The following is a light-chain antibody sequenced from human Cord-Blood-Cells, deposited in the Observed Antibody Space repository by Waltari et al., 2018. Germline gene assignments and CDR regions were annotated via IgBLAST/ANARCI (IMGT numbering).Light chain of an antibody. CDR1: RSISSW. CDR3: QQYNSYSWT. CDR2: KAS. V-gene: IGKV1-5*03. Sequence: DIQMTQSPSTRSASGGDRATITCRASRSISSWLAWYQQKPGKAPKLLIYKASSLESGVPSRFSGSGSGTEFTLTISSLQPDDFATYYCQQYNSYSWTFGQGTKVEIK. J-gene: IGKJ1*01.